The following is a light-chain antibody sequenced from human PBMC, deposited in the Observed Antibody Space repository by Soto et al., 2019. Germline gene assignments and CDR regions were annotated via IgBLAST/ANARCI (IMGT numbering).Light chain of an antibody. V-gene: IGKV1-39*01. Sequence: DIQMTQSPSSLSASVGDRVAITCRASQSITTHVNWYQQKPGKAPKLLIYAASILQSGVRSRFSGSRSGTDFTLNISSLQPEDFATYYCQQSYSTPTPPTFGQGTKLEIK. CDR1: QSITTH. CDR3: QQSYSTPTPPT. CDR2: AAS. J-gene: IGKJ2*01.